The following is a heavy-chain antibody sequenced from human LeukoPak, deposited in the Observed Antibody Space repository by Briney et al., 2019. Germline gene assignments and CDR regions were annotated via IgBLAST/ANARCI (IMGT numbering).Heavy chain of an antibody. Sequence: ASVKVSCKASGYTFTSYGISWVRQAPGQGLEWMGWISAYNSNTNYAQKLQGRVTMTTDTYTSTAYMELRSLRSDDTAVYYCARDGRVGARWLSYYYYYMDVWGKGTTVTASS. CDR2: ISAYNSNT. V-gene: IGHV1-18*01. J-gene: IGHJ6*03. D-gene: IGHD1-26*01. CDR1: GYTFTSYG. CDR3: ARDGRVGARWLSYYYYYMDV.